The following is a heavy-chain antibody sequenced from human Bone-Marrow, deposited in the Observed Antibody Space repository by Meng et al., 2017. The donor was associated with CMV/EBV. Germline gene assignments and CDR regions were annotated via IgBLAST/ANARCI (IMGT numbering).Heavy chain of an antibody. CDR1: GFTFSSYS. V-gene: IGHV3-NL1*01. J-gene: IGHJ5*02. CDR2: ISWDGGST. CDR3: AREEAGGCSSTSCYTSEWFDP. Sequence: GGSLRLSCAASGFTFSSYSMNWVRQAPGKGLEWVSLISWDGGSTYYADSVKGRFTISRDNSKNTLYLQMNSLRAEDTAVYYCAREEAGGCSSTSCYTSEWFDPWGQGTLVTVSS. D-gene: IGHD2-2*02.